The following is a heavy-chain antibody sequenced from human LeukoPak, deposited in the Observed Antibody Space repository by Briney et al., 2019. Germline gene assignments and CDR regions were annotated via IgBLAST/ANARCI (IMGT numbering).Heavy chain of an antibody. Sequence: PGGSLRLSCAASGFTISTYGMNWVRQAPRKGLEWVSVIFGSGDSTYYAESVKGRFTISRDKSKNTLYLQMHSLRAEDTAVYYCAKDQKPDSGYDIDYWGQGTLVTVSS. CDR2: IFGSGDST. D-gene: IGHD5-12*01. J-gene: IGHJ4*02. V-gene: IGHV3-23*01. CDR1: GFTISTYG. CDR3: AKDQKPDSGYDIDY.